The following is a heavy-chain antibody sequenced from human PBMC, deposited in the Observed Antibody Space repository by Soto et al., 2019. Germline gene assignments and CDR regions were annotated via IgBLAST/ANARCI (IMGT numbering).Heavy chain of an antibody. V-gene: IGHV1-3*01. CDR1: AYTFTSYA. CDR2: INAGNGNT. D-gene: IGHD2-8*01. Sequence: ASVKFSCKSSAYTFTSYAMHWVRQAPGQRLEWMGWINAGNGNTKYSQKFQGRVTITRDTSASTAYMELSSLRSEDTAVYSCARSLGYCTNGVCPMDVWGQGTTVTVSS. J-gene: IGHJ6*02. CDR3: ARSLGYCTNGVCPMDV.